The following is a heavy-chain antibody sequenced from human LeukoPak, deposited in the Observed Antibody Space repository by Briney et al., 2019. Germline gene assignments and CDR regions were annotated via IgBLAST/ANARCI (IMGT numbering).Heavy chain of an antibody. CDR2: ISGSGGST. V-gene: IGHV3-23*01. CDR3: ARDEEEGYCSSTNCYPQYFQH. Sequence: GGSLRLSCAASGFTFSSYAMSWVRQAPGKGLEWVAAISGSGGSTYYADSVKGRFTISRDNAKNSLFLQMNSLRAEDTAVYYCARDEEEGYCSSTNCYPQYFQHWGRGTLVTVSS. D-gene: IGHD2-2*01. J-gene: IGHJ1*01. CDR1: GFTFSSYA.